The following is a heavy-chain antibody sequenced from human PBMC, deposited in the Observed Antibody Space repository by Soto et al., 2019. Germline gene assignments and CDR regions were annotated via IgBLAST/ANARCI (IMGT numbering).Heavy chain of an antibody. Sequence: SETLSLTCAVSGGSISSGGYSLSWIRQPPGKGLEWIGYIYHSGSTYYNPSLKSRVTISVDRSKNQFSLKLSSVTAADTAVYYCARVGSGWMNWFDPWGQGTLVTVSS. J-gene: IGHJ5*02. CDR2: IYHSGST. CDR3: ARVGSGWMNWFDP. CDR1: GGSISSGGYS. V-gene: IGHV4-30-2*01. D-gene: IGHD6-19*01.